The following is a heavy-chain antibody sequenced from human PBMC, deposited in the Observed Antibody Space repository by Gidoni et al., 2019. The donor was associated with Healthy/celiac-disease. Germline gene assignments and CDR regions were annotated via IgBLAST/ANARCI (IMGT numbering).Heavy chain of an antibody. CDR3: ARVAYYDFWSGYYRPYYFDY. CDR1: GYTFTSYD. Sequence: QVQLVQSGAEVKKPGASVKVSCKASGYTFTSYDINWVRQATGQGLEWMGWMNPNSGNTGYAKKFQGRVNMNKNTSIRTAYMELSSLRSEDTAVYYCARVAYYDFWSGYYRPYYFDYWGQGTLVTVSS. J-gene: IGHJ4*02. CDR2: MNPNSGNT. V-gene: IGHV1-8*01. D-gene: IGHD3-3*01.